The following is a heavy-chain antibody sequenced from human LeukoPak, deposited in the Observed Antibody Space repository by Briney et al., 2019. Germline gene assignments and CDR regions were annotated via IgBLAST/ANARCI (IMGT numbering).Heavy chain of an antibody. D-gene: IGHD2-2*01. Sequence: PGGSLRLSCAASGFTFSSYSMNWVRQAPGKGLEWVSSISSSSSYIYYADSVKGRFTISRDNAKNSLYLQMNSLRAEDTAVYYCARDAGSTSCYASMVPCSMDVWGQGTTVTVSS. CDR1: GFTFSSYS. CDR3: ARDAGSTSCYASMVPCSMDV. CDR2: ISSSSSYI. V-gene: IGHV3-21*01. J-gene: IGHJ6*02.